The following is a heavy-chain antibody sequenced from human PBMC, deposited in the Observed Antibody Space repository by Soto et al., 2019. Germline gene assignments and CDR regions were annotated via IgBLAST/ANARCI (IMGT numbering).Heavy chain of an antibody. CDR1: GGSISSYY. J-gene: IGHJ4*02. V-gene: IGHV4-59*08. CDR3: ARHTYGSGRTSFDY. Sequence: QVQLQESGPGLVKPSETLSLTCTVSGGSISSYYWSWIRQPPGKGLEWIGYIYYSGSTNYNPSLKSRRPISVDTSTTPFSRNLNSMTAADTAVYYCARHTYGSGRTSFDYWGQGTLVTVSS. D-gene: IGHD3-10*01. CDR2: IYYSGST.